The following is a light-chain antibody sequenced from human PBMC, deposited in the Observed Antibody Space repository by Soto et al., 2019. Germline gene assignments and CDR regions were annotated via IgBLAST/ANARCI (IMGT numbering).Light chain of an antibody. CDR3: QSYGSLIT. Sequence: ETVLTQSPGTLSLSPGERATLSCRASQSVGSSYLSWYQQKPGQAPRLLIYGPSSRATGIPDRFSGSGSGTHFTLTPSILEPADFVVYYCQSYGSLITFGHANTVHIK. V-gene: IGKV3-20*01. J-gene: IGKJ3*01. CDR2: GPS. CDR1: QSVGSSY.